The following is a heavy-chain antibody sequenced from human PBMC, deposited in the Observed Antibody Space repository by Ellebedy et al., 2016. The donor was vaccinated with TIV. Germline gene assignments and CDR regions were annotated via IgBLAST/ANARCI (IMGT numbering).Heavy chain of an antibody. CDR2: ISGSGGST. CDR3: AKDRVSSPYYYYYGMDV. J-gene: IGHJ6*02. CDR1: GFTFSSYA. Sequence: GESLKISCAASGFTFSSYAMSWVRQAPGKGLEWVSAISGSGGSTYYADPVKGRFTISRDNSKNTLYLQMNSLRAEDTALYYCAKDRVSSPYYYYYGMDVWGQGTTVTVSS. V-gene: IGHV3-23*01. D-gene: IGHD6-13*01.